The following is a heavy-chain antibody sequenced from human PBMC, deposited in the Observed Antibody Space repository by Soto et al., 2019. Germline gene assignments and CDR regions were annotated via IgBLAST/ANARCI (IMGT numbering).Heavy chain of an antibody. V-gene: IGHV4-39*02. J-gene: IGHJ5*02. CDR1: GGSISSSTYY. D-gene: IGHD1-7*01. Sequence: QLQLQESGPGLVKPSETLSLTCTVSGGSISSSTYYWGWVRQPPGKGLEWIGSIDYSGSTYYNPSLKGRVTIFVDTSNNQFSLRVNFVTAADTAVYYCAREWNYHGEGWFDPWGQGTLVTVSS. CDR2: IDYSGST. CDR3: AREWNYHGEGWFDP.